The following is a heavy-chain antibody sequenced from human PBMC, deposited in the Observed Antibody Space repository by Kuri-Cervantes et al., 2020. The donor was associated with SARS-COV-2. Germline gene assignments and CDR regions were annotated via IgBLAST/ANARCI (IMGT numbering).Heavy chain of an antibody. Sequence: ASVKVSCKASGYSFTFYYMHWVRQAPGQGLEWMGIINPTGGSTSYAQKFQGRVTMTRDTSTSTVYMELSSLRSEDTAVYYCARGRWGTGWTLGNYYYGLDVWGQGTTVTVSS. V-gene: IGHV1-46*01. CDR2: INPTGGST. CDR3: ARGRWGTGWTLGNYYYGLDV. D-gene: IGHD3-16*01. J-gene: IGHJ6*02. CDR1: GYSFTFYY.